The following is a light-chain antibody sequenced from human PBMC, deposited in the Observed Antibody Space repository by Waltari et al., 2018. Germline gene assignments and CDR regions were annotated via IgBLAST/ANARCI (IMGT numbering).Light chain of an antibody. CDR3: ISYTSTTTYVV. CDR2: DVN. Sequence: QSALTQPASVSASPGQSITISCTGTSSDVGGYDYVSWYQQHPGKAPQPMIYDVNKRPSGVSHRFSASKSGNTASLTIFGLQAEDEADYYCISYTSTTTYVVVGGGTKLTVL. CDR1: SSDVGGYDY. J-gene: IGLJ2*01. V-gene: IGLV2-14*03.